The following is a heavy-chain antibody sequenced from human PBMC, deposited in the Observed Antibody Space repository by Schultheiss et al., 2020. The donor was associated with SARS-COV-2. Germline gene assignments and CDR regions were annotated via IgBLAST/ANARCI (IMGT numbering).Heavy chain of an antibody. CDR2: ISSNGGST. V-gene: IGHV3-64*01. CDR1: GFTFSSYA. D-gene: IGHD4-17*01. Sequence: GGSLRLSCAASGFTFSSYAMHWVRQAPGKGLEYVSAISSNGGSTYYANSVKGRFTISRDNAKNTLYLQMNSLRAEDTAVYYCARADLTTGFNDYWGQGTLVTVSS. CDR3: ARADLTTGFNDY. J-gene: IGHJ4*02.